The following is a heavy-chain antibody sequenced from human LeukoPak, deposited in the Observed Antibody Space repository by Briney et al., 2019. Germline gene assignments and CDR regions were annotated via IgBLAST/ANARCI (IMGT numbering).Heavy chain of an antibody. Sequence: GASVKVSCKASGYTFTSYAMHWVRQAPGQGLEWMGWISAYNGNTNYAQKLQGRVTMTTDTSTSTAYMELRSLRSDDTAVYYCARDYGGKFDYWGQGTLVTVSS. CDR2: ISAYNGNT. V-gene: IGHV1-18*01. CDR1: GYTFTSYA. D-gene: IGHD4-23*01. CDR3: ARDYGGKFDY. J-gene: IGHJ4*02.